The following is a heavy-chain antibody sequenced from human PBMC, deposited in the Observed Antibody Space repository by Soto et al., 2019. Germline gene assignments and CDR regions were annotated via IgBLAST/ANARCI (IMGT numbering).Heavy chain of an antibody. V-gene: IGHV3-30*18. Sequence: QVQLVESGGGVVQPGRSLRLSCAASGFTFSSYGMHWVRQAPGKGLEWVAVISYDGSNKYYADSVKVRFTISRDNSKHTLYLQMNSLRAEDPAVYYCAKDRVAGHFDYWGQGTLVTVSS. J-gene: IGHJ4*02. CDR2: ISYDGSNK. D-gene: IGHD6-19*01. CDR3: AKDRVAGHFDY. CDR1: GFTFSSYG.